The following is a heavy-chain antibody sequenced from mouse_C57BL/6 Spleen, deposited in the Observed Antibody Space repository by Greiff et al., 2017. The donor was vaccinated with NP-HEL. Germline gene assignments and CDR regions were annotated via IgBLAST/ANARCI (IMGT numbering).Heavy chain of an antibody. Sequence: EVQLQQSGPELVKPGASVKISCKASGYTFTDYYMNWVKQSHGKSLEWIGDINPNNGGTSYNQKFKGKATLTVDKSSSTAYMELRSLTSEDSAVYYFARSYYYGSSYDYFDYWGQGTTLTVSS. CDR2: INPNNGGT. D-gene: IGHD1-1*01. J-gene: IGHJ2*01. CDR3: ARSYYYGSSYDYFDY. V-gene: IGHV1-26*01. CDR1: GYTFTDYY.